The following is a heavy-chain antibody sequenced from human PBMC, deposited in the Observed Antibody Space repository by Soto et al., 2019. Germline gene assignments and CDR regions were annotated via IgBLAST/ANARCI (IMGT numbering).Heavy chain of an antibody. V-gene: IGHV3-11*05. Sequence: QVQLVESGGGLVKPGGSLRLSCAVAGFTFSDYYMTWIRQAPGKGLEWVSYISGSTSHTNYADSVKGRFTISRDNAKNXLSXXXXXXXXXXXXXXXXXXXXXXXXXXXXXWGQGTLVTVSS. CDR2: ISGSTSHT. CDR3: XXXXXXXXXXXXX. CDR1: GFTFSDYY. J-gene: IGHJ4*02.